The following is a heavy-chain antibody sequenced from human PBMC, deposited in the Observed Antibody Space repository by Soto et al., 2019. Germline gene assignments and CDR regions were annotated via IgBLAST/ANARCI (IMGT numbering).Heavy chain of an antibody. D-gene: IGHD3-3*02. CDR2: IMPVFSTP. Sequence: QVQLVQSGAEVKKPGSSVRDSCKTSGGTFRTSAIRWVRQAPGQGLEWMGGIMPVFSTPDYAQKFQGRVTITADESTSTVYMELSSLRSEDTAVYYCARDKDRQQLGGNYYYILDVWGQGTTVTVSS. J-gene: IGHJ6*02. V-gene: IGHV1-69*12. CDR3: ARDKDRQQLGGNYYYILDV. CDR1: GGTFRTSA.